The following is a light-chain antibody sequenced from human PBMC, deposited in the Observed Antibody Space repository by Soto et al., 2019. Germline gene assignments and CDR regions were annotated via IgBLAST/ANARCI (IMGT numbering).Light chain of an antibody. CDR2: RVS. CDR1: NGDVGNYNY. CDR3: CSYTTSTTYV. Sequence: QSVLTQPASVSGSPGQSITISCTGTNGDVGNYNYVFWYQHHPGKAPKLMIYRVSYRPSGVSNRFSASKSGNTASLTISGLQAEDEADYYCCSYTTSTTYVFGTGTKVTVL. V-gene: IGLV2-14*03. J-gene: IGLJ1*01.